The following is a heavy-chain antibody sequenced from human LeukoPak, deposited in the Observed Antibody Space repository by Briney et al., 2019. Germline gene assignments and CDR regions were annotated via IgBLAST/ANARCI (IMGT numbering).Heavy chain of an antibody. Sequence: ASVKVSCKASGYTFTSYGISWVRQAPGQGLEWMGWISAYNGNTNYAQNLQGRVTMTTDTSTSTAYMELRSLRSDDTAVYYCARVYCSGGSCYLPYLFYYYYNMDVWGKGTTVTISS. CDR1: GYTFTSYG. CDR2: ISAYNGNT. J-gene: IGHJ6*03. V-gene: IGHV1-18*01. D-gene: IGHD2-15*01. CDR3: ARVYCSGGSCYLPYLFYYYYNMDV.